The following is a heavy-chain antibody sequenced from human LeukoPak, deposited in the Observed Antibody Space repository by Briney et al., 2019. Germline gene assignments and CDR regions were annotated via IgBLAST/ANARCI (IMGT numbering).Heavy chain of an antibody. CDR1: GFTFSSYA. CDR3: AKDPVRRNIVVVPAAMGY. Sequence: GGSLRLSCAASGFTFSSYAMSWVRQAPGKGLEWVSAISGSGGSTYYADSVKGRFTISRDNSKNTLYLQMNSLRAEDTAVYYCAKDPVRRNIVVVPAAMGYWGQGTLVTVSS. D-gene: IGHD2-2*01. CDR2: ISGSGGST. V-gene: IGHV3-23*01. J-gene: IGHJ4*02.